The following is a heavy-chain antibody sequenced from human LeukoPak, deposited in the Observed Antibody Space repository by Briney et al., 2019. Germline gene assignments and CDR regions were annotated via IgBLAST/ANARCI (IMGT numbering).Heavy chain of an antibody. V-gene: IGHV4-4*07. J-gene: IGHJ5*02. CDR1: GGSIGFYF. Sequence: PSETLSLTCTVSGGSIGFYFWSWIRQSAGKGLEWIGRINGNGVTNNNPSLESRLTMSVDTSKNQFSLNLRSVTAADTSVYYCVRDELRTTYRFSWDPWGQGILVTV. D-gene: IGHD3-16*02. CDR2: INGNGVT. CDR3: VRDELRTTYRFSWDP.